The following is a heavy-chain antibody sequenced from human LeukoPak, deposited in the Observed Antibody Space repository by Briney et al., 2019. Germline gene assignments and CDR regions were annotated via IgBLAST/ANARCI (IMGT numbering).Heavy chain of an antibody. Sequence: GSSVKVSCQASECTFSSYAISWVRQAPGQGLEWMGGIIPIFGTANYAQKFQGRVTITADESTSTAYMELSSLRSEDTAVYYCARTLSPITGGFDYWGQGTLVTVSS. V-gene: IGHV1-69*01. D-gene: IGHD1-20*01. J-gene: IGHJ4*02. CDR2: IIPIFGTA. CDR1: ECTFSSYA. CDR3: ARTLSPITGGFDY.